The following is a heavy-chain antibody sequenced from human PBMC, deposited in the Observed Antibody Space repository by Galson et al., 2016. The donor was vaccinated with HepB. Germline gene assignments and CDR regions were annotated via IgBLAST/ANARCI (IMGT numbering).Heavy chain of an antibody. CDR2: ISSRSTYI. J-gene: IGHJ5*02. CDR3: AREIGGSTMDTHWFHP. CDR1: GFTFSTQS. Sequence: SLRLSCAASGFTFSTQSMNWVRQAPGKGLEWVSSISSRSTYIHYADSMEGRFTISSDNTKNSLYLQMNSLRAEETAEYYCAREIGGSTMDTHWFHPWGQGALVTVSS. D-gene: IGHD4/OR15-4a*01. V-gene: IGHV3-21*01.